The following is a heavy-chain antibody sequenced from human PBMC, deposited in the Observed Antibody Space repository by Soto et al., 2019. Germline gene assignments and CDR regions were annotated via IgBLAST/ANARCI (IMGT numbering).Heavy chain of an antibody. V-gene: IGHV1-69*02. Sequence: QVQLVQSGAEVKKPGSSVKVSCKASGGTFSSYTISWVRQAPGQGLEWMGRIIPILGIANYAQKFQGRVTITADKSTSTAYMELSSLRSEDTAVYYCASVPLTGDYYMDVWGKGTTVTVSS. CDR3: ASVPLTGDYYMDV. CDR2: IIPILGIA. CDR1: GGTFSSYT. J-gene: IGHJ6*03. D-gene: IGHD3-10*02.